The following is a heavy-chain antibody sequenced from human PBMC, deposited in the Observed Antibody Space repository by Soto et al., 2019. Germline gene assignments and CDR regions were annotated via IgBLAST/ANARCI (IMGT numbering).Heavy chain of an antibody. CDR3: STRAYDTNGYYRFDP. D-gene: IGHD3-22*01. V-gene: IGHV4-34*01. CDR2: INHSGRV. J-gene: IGHJ5*01. CDR1: GGSFSGGS. Sequence: SQTLSLTWPVYGGSFSGGSSTWIRQSPGKGLEWIGHINHSGRVNYSPSLKSRVTIALDTSKNQFYLTLSAVTAADTAMYYCSTRAYDTNGYYRFDPWGQGTLVT.